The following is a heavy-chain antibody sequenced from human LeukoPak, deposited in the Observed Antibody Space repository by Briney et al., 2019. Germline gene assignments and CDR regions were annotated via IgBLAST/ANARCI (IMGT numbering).Heavy chain of an antibody. CDR2: INHSGST. Sequence: PGGSLRLSCAASGFTFSSYAMSWIRQPPGKGLEWIGEINHSGSTNYNPSLKSRVTISVDTSKNQFSLKLSSVTAADTAVYYCARGSLYDSSGYYEDYFDYWGQGTLVTVSS. J-gene: IGHJ4*02. CDR3: ARGSLYDSSGYYEDYFDY. CDR1: GFTFSSYA. D-gene: IGHD3-22*01. V-gene: IGHV4-34*01.